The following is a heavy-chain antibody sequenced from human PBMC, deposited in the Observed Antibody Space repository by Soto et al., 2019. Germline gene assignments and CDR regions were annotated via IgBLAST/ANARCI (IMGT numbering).Heavy chain of an antibody. D-gene: IGHD3-10*01. CDR2: IDNAGTDS. Sequence: EVQLLESGGGLVQPGGSLRLSCAASGFTFSGRAMKWVRQAPGKGLVWVSGIDNAGTDSTYADSVKGRFTSSRDNAKNMLYLQMNSLRVEDTAVYYCARGWFGPDVWGKGTTVTVSS. J-gene: IGHJ6*04. CDR3: ARGWFGPDV. V-gene: IGHV3-74*02. CDR1: GFTFSGRA.